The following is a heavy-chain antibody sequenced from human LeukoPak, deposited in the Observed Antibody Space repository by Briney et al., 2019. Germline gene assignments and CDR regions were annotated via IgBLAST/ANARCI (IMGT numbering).Heavy chain of an antibody. D-gene: IGHD3-10*01. Sequence: ASVKVSCKASGYTFTGYYMHWVRQAPGQGLEWMGRINPNSGGTNYAQKFQGRVTMTKDTSISTGYMELSRLRSDDTAVYYCARAPLGYNWFDPWGQGTLVTVSS. J-gene: IGHJ5*02. CDR2: INPNSGGT. CDR3: ARAPLGYNWFDP. V-gene: IGHV1-2*06. CDR1: GYTFTGYY.